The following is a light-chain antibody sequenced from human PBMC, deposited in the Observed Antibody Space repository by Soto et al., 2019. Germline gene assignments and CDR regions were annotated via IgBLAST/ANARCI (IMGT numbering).Light chain of an antibody. Sequence: DIQMTQSPSSLSASVGDRVTITCQASQNINNYLNWYQQKPGRAPNLLIYDASNLEAGVPSRFRGSGSGTDFTSTISRLQPEDIAAYYCQQYENLPTFGQGTRLEIK. V-gene: IGKV1-33*01. CDR1: QNINNY. CDR2: DAS. CDR3: QQYENLPT. J-gene: IGKJ5*01.